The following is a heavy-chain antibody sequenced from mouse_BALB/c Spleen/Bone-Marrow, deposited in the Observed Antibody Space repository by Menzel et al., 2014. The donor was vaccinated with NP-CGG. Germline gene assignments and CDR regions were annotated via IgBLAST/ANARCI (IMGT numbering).Heavy chain of an antibody. CDR3: TTGFAY. J-gene: IGHJ3*01. Sequence: EVQLVESGGGLVQPGGSMKLSCVASGFPFTNYWLNWVRPSPEKGLEWVAEIRLRSHNYATHYAESVKGRFTISRDDSKSSVYLQMNNLRAEDTGIYYCTTGFAYWGQGTLVTVSA. CDR2: IRLRSHNYAT. V-gene: IGHV6-6*02. CDR1: GFPFTNYW.